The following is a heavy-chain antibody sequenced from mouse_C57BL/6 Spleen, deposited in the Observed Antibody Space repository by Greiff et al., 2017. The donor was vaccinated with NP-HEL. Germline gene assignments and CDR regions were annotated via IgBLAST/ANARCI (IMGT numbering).Heavy chain of an antibody. CDR1: GFTFSSYT. Sequence: EVKLQESGGGLVKPGGSLKLSCAASGFTFSSYTMSWVRQTPEKRLEWVATISGGGGNTYYPDSVKGRFTISRDNAKNTLYLQMSSLRSEDTALYYCARHGSNYVFAYWGQGTLVTVSA. D-gene: IGHD2-5*01. CDR2: ISGGGGNT. J-gene: IGHJ3*01. CDR3: ARHGSNYVFAY. V-gene: IGHV5-9*01.